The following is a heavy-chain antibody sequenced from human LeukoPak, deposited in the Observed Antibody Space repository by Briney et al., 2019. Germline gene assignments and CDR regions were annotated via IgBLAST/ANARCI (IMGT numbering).Heavy chain of an antibody. CDR1: GGSISSSSYY. D-gene: IGHD3-3*02. CDR2: IYYSGST. CDR3: ARPPRGQVIFGVV. Sequence: SETLSLTCTVSGGSISSSSYYWGWIRQPPGKGLEWIGSIYYSGSTYYNPSLKSRVTISVDTSKNQFSLKLSSVTAADTAVYYCARPPRGQVIFGVVWGQGTLVTVSS. V-gene: IGHV4-39*01. J-gene: IGHJ4*02.